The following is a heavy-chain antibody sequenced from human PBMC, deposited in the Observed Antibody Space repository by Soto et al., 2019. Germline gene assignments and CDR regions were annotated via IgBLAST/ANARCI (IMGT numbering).Heavy chain of an antibody. D-gene: IGHD6-13*01. Sequence: QVQLQESGPGLVKPSQTLSLTCTVSGGSISSGGYYWSWIRQHPGKGLEWIGYIYYSGSTYYNPSLKSRVTISVDTSKNQFSLKLSSVTAADTAVYCCGGQQLVARGNTRNDYWGQGTLVTVSS. J-gene: IGHJ4*02. CDR1: GGSISSGGYY. CDR3: GGQQLVARGNTRNDY. V-gene: IGHV4-31*03. CDR2: IYYSGST.